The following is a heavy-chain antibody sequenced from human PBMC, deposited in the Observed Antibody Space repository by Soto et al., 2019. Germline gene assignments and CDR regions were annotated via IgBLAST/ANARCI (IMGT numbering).Heavy chain of an antibody. CDR2: ISSSSSYI. Sequence: PGGSLRLSCAASGFTFSSYSMNWVRQAPGKGLEWVSSISSSSSYIYYADSVKGRFTISRDNAKNSLYLQMNSLRAEDTAVYYCARLYSSGWSYLDYWGQGTLVTVSS. CDR1: GFTFSSYS. CDR3: ARLYSSGWSYLDY. D-gene: IGHD6-19*01. V-gene: IGHV3-21*01. J-gene: IGHJ4*02.